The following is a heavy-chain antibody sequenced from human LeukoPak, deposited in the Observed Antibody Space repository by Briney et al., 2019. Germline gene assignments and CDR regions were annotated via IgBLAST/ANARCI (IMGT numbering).Heavy chain of an antibody. CDR2: IVVGSGNT. Sequence: SVPVSCKASGFTFTSSAVQWVRQARGQGLEWIGWIVVGSGNTNYAQKFQERVTINGDMSTSTAYMELSSLRSEDTAVYYCATDDVTTGTKTALGYWGQGGQWTVSS. J-gene: IGHJ4*02. CDR3: ATDDVTTGTKTALGY. V-gene: IGHV1-58*01. CDR1: GFTFTSSA. D-gene: IGHD1-1*01.